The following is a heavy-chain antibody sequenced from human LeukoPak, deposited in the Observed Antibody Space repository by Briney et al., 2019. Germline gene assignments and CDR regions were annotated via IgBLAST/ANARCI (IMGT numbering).Heavy chain of an antibody. Sequence: GGSLRLSCAASGFTFNTYTMNWVRQAPGKGLEWVSYISGSSGIIDYADSVRGRFTISRDNAKNSLYLQMNSLRAEDTAVYYCARGSTYYGSSGQVPFDYWGQGTLVTVSS. CDR3: ARGSTYYGSSGQVPFDY. J-gene: IGHJ4*02. CDR1: GFTFNTYT. D-gene: IGHD3-22*01. CDR2: ISGSSGII. V-gene: IGHV3-48*01.